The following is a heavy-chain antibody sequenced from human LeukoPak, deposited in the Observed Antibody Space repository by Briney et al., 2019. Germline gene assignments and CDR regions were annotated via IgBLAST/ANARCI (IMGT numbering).Heavy chain of an antibody. Sequence: KPGGSLRLSCTASGFTFSDYYMSWIRQAPGKGLEWVSYISNSDSLTYYAESVKGRFTISRDNANTSLYLQMNSLRAEDTAVYYCARWRGHGWRVNDCWGQGTLVTVSS. CDR1: GFTFSDYY. V-gene: IGHV3-11*04. D-gene: IGHD6-19*01. CDR2: ISNSDSLT. CDR3: ARWRGHGWRVNDC. J-gene: IGHJ4*02.